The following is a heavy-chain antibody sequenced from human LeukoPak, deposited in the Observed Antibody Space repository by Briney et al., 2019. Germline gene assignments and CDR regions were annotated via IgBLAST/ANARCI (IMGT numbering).Heavy chain of an antibody. CDR1: GGSISSGGYY. D-gene: IGHD3-9*01. CDR2: IYYSGST. V-gene: IGHV4-31*03. J-gene: IGHJ1*01. Sequence: PSQTLSLTCTVSGGSISSGGYYWSWIRQHPGKGLEWIGYIYYSGSTYYNPSLKSRVTISVDTSKNQFSLKLSSVTAADTAVYYCASRKSYDILTGQTLLKGPFQHWGQGTLVTVSS. CDR3: ASRKSYDILTGQTLLKGPFQH.